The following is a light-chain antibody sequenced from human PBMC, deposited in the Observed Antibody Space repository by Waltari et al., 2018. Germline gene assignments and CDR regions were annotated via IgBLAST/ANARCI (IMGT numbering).Light chain of an antibody. CDR2: GAS. CDR1: QSVSSSY. CDR3: QQDYNSYT. Sequence: EIVMTQSPATLSLSPGERATLSCRASQSVSSSYLSWYQQKPGQAPRLLIYGASTRATGIPARFSGSGSGTDFTLTISSLQPEDFAVYYCQQDYNSYTFGQGTKLEIK. J-gene: IGKJ2*01. V-gene: IGKV3D-7*01.